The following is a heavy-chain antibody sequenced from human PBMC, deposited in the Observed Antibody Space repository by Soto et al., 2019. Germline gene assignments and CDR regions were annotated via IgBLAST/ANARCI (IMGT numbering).Heavy chain of an antibody. CDR1: GFTFSNYA. V-gene: IGHV3-30*03. CDR3: ARSYYDSSASYASYGMDV. D-gene: IGHD3-22*01. J-gene: IGHJ6*02. CDR2: VSYDGDNE. Sequence: PGGSLRLSCAASGFTFSNYAMHWVRQAPGKGLEWVAIVSYDGDNEYYADSVRGRFFISRDNAKNSLYLQMNSLRAEDTAVYYCARSYYDSSASYASYGMDVWGQGTTVTVSS.